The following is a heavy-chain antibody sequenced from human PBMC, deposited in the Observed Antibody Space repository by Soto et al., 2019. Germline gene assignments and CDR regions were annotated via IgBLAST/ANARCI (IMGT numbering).Heavy chain of an antibody. CDR3: ARGPGYCSGGSCSAHYYYGMDV. J-gene: IGHJ6*01. V-gene: IGHV4-61*08. D-gene: IGHD2-15*01. CDR1: GGSVSSGGSY. CDR2: SYYSWGT. Sequence: SETLSLTCTVSGGSVSSGGSYWSWIRQPPGKGLEGLGYSYYSWGTDYNPSLEGRVTISVERYKNQSSLKLRSVTAADKAVYYCARGPGYCSGGSCSAHYYYGMDVWGQGTTVT.